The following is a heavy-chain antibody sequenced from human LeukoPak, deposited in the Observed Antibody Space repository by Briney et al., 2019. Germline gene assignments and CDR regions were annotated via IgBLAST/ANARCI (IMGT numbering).Heavy chain of an antibody. J-gene: IGHJ4*02. CDR1: GYTFVNYD. CDR3: ARGGDVRSLDY. V-gene: IGHV1-18*04. CDR2: ISVYNGNT. Sequence: GASVKVSCKASGYTFVNYDITWVRQAPGQGLEWMAWISVYNGNTIYAQKLQDRVTLITDTSTSTAYMELRSLRSDDTALYYCARGGDVRSLDYWGQGTLVTVSS. D-gene: IGHD3-16*01.